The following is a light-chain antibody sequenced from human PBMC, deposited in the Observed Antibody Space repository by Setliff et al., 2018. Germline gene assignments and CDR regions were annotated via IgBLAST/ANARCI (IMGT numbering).Light chain of an antibody. CDR3: SSYAGSNNFV. CDR2: DVT. V-gene: IGLV2-8*01. Sequence: QSALTQPASVSGSPGQSITISCTGTSSDVGGYNYVSWYQQHPGKAPQLIIYDVTKRPSGVPDRFSGSKSGNTASLTVSGLQAEDEADYYCSSYAGSNNFVFGTGTKVTVL. CDR1: SSDVGGYNY. J-gene: IGLJ1*01.